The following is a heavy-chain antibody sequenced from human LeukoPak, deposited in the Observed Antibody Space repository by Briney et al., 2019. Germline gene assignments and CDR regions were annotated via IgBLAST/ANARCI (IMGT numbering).Heavy chain of an antibody. Sequence: GASVKVSCKASGYTFTGYYMHWVRQAPGQGLEWMGWINPDSGGTNYAQKFQGRVTMTRATSINTAYMELSRLSSDDTAVYYCARIGKQLNWFDPWGQGTLVTVSS. D-gene: IGHD6-13*01. J-gene: IGHJ5*02. CDR3: ARIGKQLNWFDP. CDR2: INPDSGGT. CDR1: GYTFTGYY. V-gene: IGHV1-2*02.